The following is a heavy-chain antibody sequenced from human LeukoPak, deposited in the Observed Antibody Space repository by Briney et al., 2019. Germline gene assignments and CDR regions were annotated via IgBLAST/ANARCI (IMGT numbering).Heavy chain of an antibody. CDR2: ISSSGSTI. D-gene: IGHD3-9*01. V-gene: IGHV3-11*04. Sequence: GGSLRLSCAASGFTFSDYYMSWIRQAPGKGLEWVSYISSSGSTIYYADSVKGRFTISRDNAKNSLYLQMNSLRAEDTAVYYCARDQERVRYFDSPKETANWFDPWGQGTLVTVSS. J-gene: IGHJ5*02. CDR3: ARDQERVRYFDSPKETANWFDP. CDR1: GFTFSDYY.